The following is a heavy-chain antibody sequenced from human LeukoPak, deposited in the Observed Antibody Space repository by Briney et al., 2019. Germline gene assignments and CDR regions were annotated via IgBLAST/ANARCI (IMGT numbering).Heavy chain of an antibody. D-gene: IGHD2-21*01. Sequence: GGSLRLSCAASGFTFSRYGMHWVRQAPGKGPEWAAVISSNGNVKYYIDSVKGRFTISRDNSKSTLYLQMTSLRAEDTALYATEIAEGGPQDYWGQGTLVTVSS. CDR2: ISSNGNVK. J-gene: IGHJ4*02. V-gene: IGHV3-30*03. CDR1: GFTFSRYG. CDR3: EIAEGGPQDY.